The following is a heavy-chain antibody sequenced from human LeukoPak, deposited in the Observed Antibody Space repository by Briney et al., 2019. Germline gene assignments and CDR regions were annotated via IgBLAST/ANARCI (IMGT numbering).Heavy chain of an antibody. D-gene: IGHD2-2*01. CDR1: GGSISSYY. CDR2: IYYSGST. CDR3: ASTTYQWFQFDY. Sequence: SETLSLTCTVSGGSISSYYWSWIRQPPGKGLEGIGYIYYSGSTNYNPSLNSRVTISVDTSKNQFSLKLSSVTAADTAVYYCASTTYQWFQFDYWGQGTLVTVSS. V-gene: IGHV4-59*01. J-gene: IGHJ4*02.